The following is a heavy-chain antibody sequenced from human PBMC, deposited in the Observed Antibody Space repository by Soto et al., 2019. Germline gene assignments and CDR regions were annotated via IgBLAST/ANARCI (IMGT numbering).Heavy chain of an antibody. D-gene: IGHD2-15*01. CDR2: INAGNGNT. J-gene: IGHJ4*03. Sequence: QVQLVQSGAEVKKPGASVKVSCKASGYTFTSYAMHWVRQAPGQRLEWMGWINAGNGNTKYSQKFQGRVNITRDTSAGQGYMELGSPRSEDTAGDYRAGGPGGPGRPGDYWGQGTPVTRPS. CDR3: AGGPGGPGRPGDY. CDR1: GYTFTSYA. V-gene: IGHV1-3*01.